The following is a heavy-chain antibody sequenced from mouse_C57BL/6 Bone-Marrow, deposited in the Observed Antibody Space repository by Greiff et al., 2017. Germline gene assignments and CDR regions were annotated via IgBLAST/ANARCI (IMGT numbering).Heavy chain of an antibody. CDR1: GFSLTSYG. CDR3: ARNSGGYFLFAY. D-gene: IGHD2-3*01. J-gene: IGHJ3*01. Sequence: QVQLQQSGPGLVQPSQSLSITCTVSGFSLTSYGVHWVRQSPGKGLEWLGVICSGGSTDYNAAFISRLSISKDNSKSQVFFKMNSLQADDTAIYYCARNSGGYFLFAYWGQGTLVTVSA. V-gene: IGHV2-2*01. CDR2: ICSGGST.